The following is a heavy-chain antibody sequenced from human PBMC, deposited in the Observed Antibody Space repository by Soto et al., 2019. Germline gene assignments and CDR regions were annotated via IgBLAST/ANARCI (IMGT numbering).Heavy chain of an antibody. J-gene: IGHJ6*03. V-gene: IGHV1-18*04. CDR3: ARERYSGYDGYYCYYIDV. CDR1: GYTFTSYY. CDR2: INPYDGNT. Sequence: ASVKVSCKASGYTFTSYYMHWVRQAPGQGLEWMGRINPYDGNTNYAQKLQGRVTMTTDTSTSTAYMELRSLRSDDTAVYYCARERYSGYDGYYCYYIDVWGKGTTVTVSS. D-gene: IGHD5-12*01.